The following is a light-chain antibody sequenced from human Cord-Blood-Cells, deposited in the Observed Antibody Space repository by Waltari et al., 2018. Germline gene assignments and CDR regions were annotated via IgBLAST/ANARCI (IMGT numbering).Light chain of an antibody. Sequence: QSALTQPRSVSGSPGQSVTISCTGTSSDVGGYHYVSWYQQHPGKAPKLMIYDVSKRPSARPALFYRPKSGHTYSPTISGLQAEDEPDYPCCSYAGSCTWVFGGVTSLTVL. V-gene: IGLV2-11*01. CDR1: SSDVGGYHY. J-gene: IGLJ3*02. CDR2: DVS. CDR3: CSYAGSCTWV.